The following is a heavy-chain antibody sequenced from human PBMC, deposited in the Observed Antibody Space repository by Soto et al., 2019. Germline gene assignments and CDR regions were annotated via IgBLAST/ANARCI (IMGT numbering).Heavy chain of an antibody. CDR1: GFTFSSYA. CDR2: ISGSGGST. V-gene: IGHV3-23*01. CDR3: AKGNEGILTGFYYYYYYYMDV. J-gene: IGHJ6*03. D-gene: IGHD3-9*01. Sequence: PGGSLRLSCAASGFTFSSYAMSWVRQAPGKGLEWVSAISGSGGSTYYADSVKGRFTISRDNSKNTLYLQMNSLRAEDTAVYYCAKGNEGILTGFYYYYYYYMDVWGKGTTVTVSS.